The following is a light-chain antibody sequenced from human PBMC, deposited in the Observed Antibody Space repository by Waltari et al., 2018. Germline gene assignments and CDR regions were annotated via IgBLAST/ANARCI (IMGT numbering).Light chain of an antibody. J-gene: IGKJ4*01. Sequence: DIQMTQSPYSLSASVGDKVTITCRASQIISKALAWYKQKTGKDTKLLIDAASSLQSGVPSRFRGSGSGIDFTLTISSLQPDDFAVSSCQQRNSYPLTFGGGTKVEIK. CDR1: QIISKA. CDR3: QQRNSYPLT. CDR2: AAS. V-gene: IGKV1-17*01.